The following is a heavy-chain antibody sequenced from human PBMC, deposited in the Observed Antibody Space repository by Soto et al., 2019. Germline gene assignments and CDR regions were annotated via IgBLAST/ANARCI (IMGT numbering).Heavy chain of an antibody. Sequence: GGSLRLSCAASGFTFSSYWMSWVRQAPGKGLEWVANIKQDGSEKYYVDSVKGRFTISRDNAKNSLYLQMNSLRAEDTAVYYCARDLTVARWFGELLSGYYFDYWGQGTLVTVSS. D-gene: IGHD3-10*01. J-gene: IGHJ4*02. CDR2: IKQDGSEK. CDR1: GFTFSSYW. CDR3: ARDLTVARWFGELLSGYYFDY. V-gene: IGHV3-7*01.